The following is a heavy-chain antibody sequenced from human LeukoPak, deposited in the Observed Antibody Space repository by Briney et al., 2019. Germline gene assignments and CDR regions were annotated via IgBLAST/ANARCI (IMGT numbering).Heavy chain of an antibody. D-gene: IGHD3-10*01. CDR2: ISAYNGNT. J-gene: IGHJ4*02. V-gene: IGHV1-18*01. Sequence: ASVKVSCKASGYTFTSYGISWVRQAPGQGLEWMGWISAYNGNTNYAQKLQGRVTMTTDTSTSTAYMELRSLRSDDTAVYYCARDRKYYYGSGSHYYFDYWGQGTLDTVSS. CDR3: ARDRKYYYGSGSHYYFDY. CDR1: GYTFTSYG.